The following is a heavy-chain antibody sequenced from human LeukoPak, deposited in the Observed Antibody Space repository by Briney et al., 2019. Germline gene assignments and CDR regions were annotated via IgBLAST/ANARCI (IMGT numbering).Heavy chain of an antibody. CDR2: INPSGGST. D-gene: IGHD2-2*01. CDR3: AREGVYCSSTSCLGWFDP. V-gene: IGHV1-46*01. J-gene: IGHJ5*02. Sequence: GASVKVSCKASGYTFTSYYMHWVRQAPGQGLEWMGIINPSGGSTSNAQKFQGRVTMTRDTSTSTVYMELSSLRSEDTAVYYCAREGVYCSSTSCLGWFDPWGQGTLVTVSS. CDR1: GYTFTSYY.